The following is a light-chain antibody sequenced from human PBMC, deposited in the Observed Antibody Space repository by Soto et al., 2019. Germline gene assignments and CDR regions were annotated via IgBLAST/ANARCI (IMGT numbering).Light chain of an antibody. J-gene: IGLJ7*01. CDR2: EDI. V-gene: IGLV2-23*01. CDR3: CSYVDHRKFV. CDR1: SSDVGANKP. Sequence: QSVLTQPASVSGSPGQSITISCTGSSSDVGANKPVSWYQQHAGTAPRLVIYEDIRRPSGISSRFSGSKSGSTASLTISGLRPEDEAAYYCCSYVDHRKFVFGGGTQLTVL.